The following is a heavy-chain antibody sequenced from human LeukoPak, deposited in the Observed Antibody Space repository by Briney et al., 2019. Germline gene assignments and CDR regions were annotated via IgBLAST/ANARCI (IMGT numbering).Heavy chain of an antibody. J-gene: IGHJ3*02. CDR3: ARDKGVIDAFDI. V-gene: IGHV4-39*07. CDR1: GGSISSSSYY. Sequence: PSETLSLTCTVSGGSISSSSYYWGWIRQPPGKGLEWIGSIYYSGSTYYNPSLKSRVTISVDTSKNQFSLKLSSVTAADTAMYYCARDKGVIDAFDIWGQGTMVTVSS. CDR2: IYYSGST. D-gene: IGHD3-10*01.